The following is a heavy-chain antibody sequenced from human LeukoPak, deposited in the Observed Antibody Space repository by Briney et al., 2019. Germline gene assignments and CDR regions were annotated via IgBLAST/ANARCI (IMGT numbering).Heavy chain of an antibody. CDR3: AREKEWLIDY. CDR2: INTDGSST. Sequence: GGSLRLSCVASGFTFSSFWLHWVRQAPGKGLVWVSRINTDGSSTNYADSVKGRFTISRDNAKNTLYLQMNSLRAEDTAVYYCAREKEWLIDYWGQGTLVTVSS. CDR1: GFTFSSFW. J-gene: IGHJ4*02. D-gene: IGHD3-3*01. V-gene: IGHV3-74*01.